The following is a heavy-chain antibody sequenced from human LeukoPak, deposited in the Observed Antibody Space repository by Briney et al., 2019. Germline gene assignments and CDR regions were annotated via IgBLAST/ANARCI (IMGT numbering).Heavy chain of an antibody. Sequence: GGSLRLSCAASGFTFSSYWMNWARQPPGKGLEWVAVISYDGSNRYYADSVKGRFTISRDNSKNTLYLQMNSLRGDDTAVYYCAKAPSYSSSWYSPDYWGQGTLVTVSS. CDR3: AKAPSYSSSWYSPDY. D-gene: IGHD6-13*01. V-gene: IGHV3-30*18. CDR2: ISYDGSNR. CDR1: GFTFSSYW. J-gene: IGHJ4*02.